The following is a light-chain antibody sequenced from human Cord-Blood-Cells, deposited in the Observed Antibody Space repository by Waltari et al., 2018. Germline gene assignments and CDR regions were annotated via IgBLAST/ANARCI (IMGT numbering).Light chain of an antibody. CDR3: QQYGSSPPVT. Sequence: GERATLSCRASQSVSSSYLAWYQQKPGQAPRLLIYGASSRATGIPDRFSGSGSGTDFTLTISRLEPEDFAVYYCQQYGSSPPVTFGGGTKVEIK. CDR1: QSVSSSY. CDR2: GAS. V-gene: IGKV3-20*01. J-gene: IGKJ4*01.